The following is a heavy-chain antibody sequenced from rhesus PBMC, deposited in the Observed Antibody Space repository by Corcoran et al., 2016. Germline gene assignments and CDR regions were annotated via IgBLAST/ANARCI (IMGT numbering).Heavy chain of an antibody. D-gene: IGHD4-29*01. CDR2: IYGSDRTP. V-gene: IGHV4-169*02. Sequence: QLQLQESGPGLVKPSETLSVTCAVAGGSISGSYWSWIRQAPGKGLGWIGYIYGSDRTPNYNPSLKSRVTLSVDTSKNQLSLKLSSVTAADTAVYYCASAGYGSHRFDVWGPGVLVTVSS. J-gene: IGHJ5-1*01. CDR3: ASAGYGSHRFDV. CDR1: GGSISGSY.